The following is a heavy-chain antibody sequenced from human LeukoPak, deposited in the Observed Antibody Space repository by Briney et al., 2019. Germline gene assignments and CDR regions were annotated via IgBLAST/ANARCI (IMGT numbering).Heavy chain of an antibody. CDR3: ARGGMTTVTHYFDF. CDR2: ISSGGSTI. Sequence: GGSLRLSCAASGFTFSSFEMKWVRQAPGKGLEWVSYISSGGSTIYYADSVKGRFTISRDNAKNSLYLQMNSLSAEDTAFYYCARGGMTTVTHYFDFWGQGTLVTVSS. CDR1: GFTFSSFE. D-gene: IGHD4-17*01. J-gene: IGHJ4*02. V-gene: IGHV3-48*03.